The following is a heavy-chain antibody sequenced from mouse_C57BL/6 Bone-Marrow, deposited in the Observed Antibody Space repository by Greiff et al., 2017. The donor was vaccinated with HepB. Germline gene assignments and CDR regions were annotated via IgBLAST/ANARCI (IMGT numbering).Heavy chain of an antibody. CDR3: AIGDFYAMDY. Sequence: EVKVVESEGGLVQPGSSMKLSCTASGFTFSDYYMAWVRQVPEKGLEWVANINYDGSSTYYLDSLKSRFIISRDNAKNILYLQMSSLKSEDTATYYCAIGDFYAMDYWGQGTSVTVSS. CDR2: INYDGSST. CDR1: GFTFSDYY. V-gene: IGHV5-16*01. J-gene: IGHJ4*01. D-gene: IGHD3-3*01.